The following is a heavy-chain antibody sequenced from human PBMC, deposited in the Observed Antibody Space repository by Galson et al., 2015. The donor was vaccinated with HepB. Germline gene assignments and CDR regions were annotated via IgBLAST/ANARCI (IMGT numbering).Heavy chain of an antibody. J-gene: IGHJ4*02. Sequence: WVRQAPGKGLEWIGSIYYDGKTYHNPSLKSRVTISIDTSKNHFSLKVSSVTAADTAVYYCARESSSSLGMDYWGQGTLVTVSS. V-gene: IGHV4-39*07. CDR2: IYYDGKT. CDR3: ARESSSSLGMDY. D-gene: IGHD6-6*01.